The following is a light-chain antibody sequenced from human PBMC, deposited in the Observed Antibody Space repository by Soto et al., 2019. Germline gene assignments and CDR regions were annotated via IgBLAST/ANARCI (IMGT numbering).Light chain of an antibody. V-gene: IGKV3-20*01. J-gene: IGKJ5*01. CDR3: QQYGSSPIT. CDR2: GAS. Sequence: EVGVTRCPGTQSLSPGERASLSCMASQSVSSSYLAWYQQKPGQAPRLLIYGASSRATGIPDRFSGSGSGTDFTLTISRLEPEDFAVYYCQQYGSSPITLGQGTRLEI. CDR1: QSVSSSY.